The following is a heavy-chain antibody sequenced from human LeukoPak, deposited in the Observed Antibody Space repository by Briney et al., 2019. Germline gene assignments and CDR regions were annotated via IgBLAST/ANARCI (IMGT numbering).Heavy chain of an antibody. Sequence: GGSLRLSCAASGFSFSSYWMTWVRQAPGKGLEWVANIKEDGSQKHYVDSVKGRFTISRDDAKNSLSLQMNSLRAEDTAVYYCARDLTRAWDIWGQGTMVTVSS. CDR2: IKEDGSQK. CDR1: GFSFSSYW. CDR3: ARDLTRAWDI. J-gene: IGHJ3*02. V-gene: IGHV3-7*01. D-gene: IGHD3-10*01.